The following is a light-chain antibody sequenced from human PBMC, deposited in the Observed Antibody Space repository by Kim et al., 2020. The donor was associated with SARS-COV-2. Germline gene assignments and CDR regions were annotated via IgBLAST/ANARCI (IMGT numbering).Light chain of an antibody. Sequence: QSALTQPASVSGSPGQSITISCTGTSSAIGSYNLVSWYQQHPGKAPRLMIYEVSRRPSGSSNRFSGSKSGNTASLTISSLQAEDEADYYCSSYTSNSVTFGGGTQLTVL. CDR1: SSAIGSYNL. J-gene: IGLJ2*01. CDR3: SSYTSNSVT. V-gene: IGLV2-23*02. CDR2: EVS.